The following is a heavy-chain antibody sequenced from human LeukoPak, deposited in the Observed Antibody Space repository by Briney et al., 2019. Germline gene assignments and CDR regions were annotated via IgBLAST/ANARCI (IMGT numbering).Heavy chain of an antibody. Sequence: PGGSLRLSCVASGFPFSSHWMTWVRQAPGKGLEWVANIKQDGSKKSYVDSVKGRFTISRDNAKNSLYLQMNSLRAEDTAIYYCTRVGYIDEGIDYWGQGTLVTVSS. V-gene: IGHV3-7*04. J-gene: IGHJ4*02. D-gene: IGHD5-24*01. CDR1: GFPFSSHW. CDR3: TRVGYIDEGIDY. CDR2: IKQDGSKK.